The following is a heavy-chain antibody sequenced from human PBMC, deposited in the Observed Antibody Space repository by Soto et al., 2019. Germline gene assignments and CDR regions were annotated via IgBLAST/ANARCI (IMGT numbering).Heavy chain of an antibody. CDR3: ARVFTQADQYYYYIDV. CDR1: GGSISNYY. CDR2: IYYSGST. D-gene: IGHD2-15*01. J-gene: IGHJ6*03. V-gene: IGHV4-59*01. Sequence: SETLSLTCTVSGGSISNYYWSWIRQPPGKGLDWIGYIYYSGSTDYNPSLKSRVTISVDTSKNQFSLRLYSVTAADTAMYYCARVFTQADQYYYYIDVWGKGTTVTVSS.